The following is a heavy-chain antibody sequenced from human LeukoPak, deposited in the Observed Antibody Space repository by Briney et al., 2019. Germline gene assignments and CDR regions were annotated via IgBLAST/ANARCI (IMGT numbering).Heavy chain of an antibody. CDR1: GFSFSTYT. D-gene: IGHD3-10*01. CDR3: ASRNYYLDH. Sequence: GGSLRLSCAASGFSFSTYTMTWVRQAPGKGLEWVSGITDSGKPCYADSVKGRLTISRDNSKSTLYLQINSLRAEDTAVYYCASRNYYLDHWGQGALVTVSS. CDR2: ITDSGKP. J-gene: IGHJ4*02. V-gene: IGHV3-23*01.